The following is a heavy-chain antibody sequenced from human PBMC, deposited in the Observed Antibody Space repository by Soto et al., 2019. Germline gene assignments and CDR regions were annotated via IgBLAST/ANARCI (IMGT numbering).Heavy chain of an antibody. D-gene: IGHD5-18*01. CDR3: ARMDTAMAHFDY. J-gene: IGHJ4*02. V-gene: IGHV4-31*03. CDR1: GGSISSGGYY. Sequence: QVQLQESGPGLVMPSQTLSLTCTVSGGSISSGGYYWSWIRQHPGKGLEWIGYIYYSGSTYYNPSLKSRVTISVDTSKNQFSLKLSSVTAADTAVYYCARMDTAMAHFDYWGQGTLVTVSS. CDR2: IYYSGST.